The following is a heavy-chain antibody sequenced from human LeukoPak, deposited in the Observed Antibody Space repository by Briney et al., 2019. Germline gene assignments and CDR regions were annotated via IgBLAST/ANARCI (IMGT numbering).Heavy chain of an antibody. CDR3: ARSTTVTGTVFDP. CDR2: IIPIFGTA. V-gene: IGHV1-69*13. CDR1: GGTFSSYA. J-gene: IGHJ5*02. D-gene: IGHD4-11*01. Sequence: TSVKVSCKASGGTFSSYAISWVRQAPGQRLEWRGGIIPIFGTANYAQKFQGRVTITADESTSTAYMELSSLRSEDTAVYYCARSTTVTGTVFDPWGQGTLVTVSS.